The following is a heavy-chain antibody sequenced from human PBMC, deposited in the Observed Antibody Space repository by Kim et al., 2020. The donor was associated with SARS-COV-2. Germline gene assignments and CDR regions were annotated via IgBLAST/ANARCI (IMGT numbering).Heavy chain of an antibody. D-gene: IGHD3-22*01. CDR2: ST. CDR3: ASPYDSSAFDI. Sequence: STYYAESVKGICTISRDNSKNTLYLQMNSLRAEDTAVYYCASPYDSSAFDIWGQGTMVTVSS. V-gene: IGHV3-66*01. J-gene: IGHJ3*02.